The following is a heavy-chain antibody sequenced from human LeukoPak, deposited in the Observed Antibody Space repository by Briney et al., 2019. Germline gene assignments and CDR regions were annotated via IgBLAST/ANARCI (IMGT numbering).Heavy chain of an antibody. Sequence: PSETLSLTCAVYGGSFSGYYWSWIRQPPGKGLEWIGEINHSGSTNYNPSLKSRVTISVDTSKNQFSLKLSSVTAADTAVYYCARGRGDCGGDCGAWFDPWGQGTLVTVSS. D-gene: IGHD2-21*02. CDR1: GGSFSGYY. J-gene: IGHJ5*02. CDR2: INHSGST. CDR3: ARGRGDCGGDCGAWFDP. V-gene: IGHV4-34*01.